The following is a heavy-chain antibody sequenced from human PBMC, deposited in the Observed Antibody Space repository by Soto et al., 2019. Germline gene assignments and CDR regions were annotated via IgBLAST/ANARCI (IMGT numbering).Heavy chain of an antibody. V-gene: IGHV1-46*01. CDR1: GYTFTNNY. CDR2: VNPNVGTT. CDR3: TRAASHVVAAHRGQPLDI. Sequence: ASVKVSCKASGYTFTNNYIHWVRQAPGQGLEWMGMVNPNVGTTNYAQNFQGRVAMTTDTSTSTLYMELSSLRSEDTAVYYCTRAASHVVAAHRGQPLDIGGQGKMVTVSS. J-gene: IGHJ3*02. D-gene: IGHD1-26*01.